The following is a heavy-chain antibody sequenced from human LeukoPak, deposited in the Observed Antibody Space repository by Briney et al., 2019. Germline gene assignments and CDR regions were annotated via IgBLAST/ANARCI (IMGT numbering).Heavy chain of an antibody. CDR1: RYTFTSYG. Sequence: ASVKVSCKASRYTFTSYGISWLRQAPGQGLEGMGWSSAYNGNTNNAQKLQGRVTMTTDTSTSTAYMELRSLRSDDTAVYYCARTSSSWISVRYYYYGMDVWGQGTTVTVSS. V-gene: IGHV1-18*01. D-gene: IGHD6-13*01. CDR3: ARTSSSWISVRYYYYGMDV. CDR2: SSAYNGNT. J-gene: IGHJ6*02.